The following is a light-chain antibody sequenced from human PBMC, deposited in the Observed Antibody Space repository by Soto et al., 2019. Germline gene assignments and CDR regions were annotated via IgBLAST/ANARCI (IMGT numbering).Light chain of an antibody. CDR3: SSYTSSSPLV. CDR2: EVS. J-gene: IGLJ1*01. V-gene: IGLV2-14*01. CDR1: RSDVGGYNY. Sequence: QSALTQPASVSGSPGQSITISCTGTRSDVGGYNYVSWYQHHPGKAPKLMIYEVSNRPSGVSNRFSGSKSGNTASLTISGLQAEDEADYYCSSYTSSSPLVFGTGTKVTVL.